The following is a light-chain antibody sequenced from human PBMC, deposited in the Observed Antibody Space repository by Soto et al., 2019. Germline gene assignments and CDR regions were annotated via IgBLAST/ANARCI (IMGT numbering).Light chain of an antibody. J-gene: IGKJ1*01. CDR3: QQRSNWPRA. Sequence: EIVMTQSPATLSVSPGERATLSCRASQSVSSSVAWYQQRPGQAPRLLIYGASTRATGIPVRFSGSGSGTDFTLTISSLEPEDFAVYYCQQRSNWPRAFGQGTKVDI. CDR2: GAS. V-gene: IGKV3-15*01. CDR1: QSVSSS.